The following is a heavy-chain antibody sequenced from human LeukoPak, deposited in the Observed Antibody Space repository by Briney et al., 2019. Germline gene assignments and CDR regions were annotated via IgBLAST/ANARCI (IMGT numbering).Heavy chain of an antibody. CDR2: IKSKTDGGTT. J-gene: IGHJ4*02. CDR1: GFIFSNYG. D-gene: IGHD4-17*01. CDR3: TTDAESYGDKPEGFDY. V-gene: IGHV3-15*01. Sequence: PGRSLRLSCATSGFIFSNYGMHWVRQAPGKGLEWAGRIKSKTDGGTTDYAAPVKGRFTISRDDSKNTLYLQMNSLKTEDTAVYYCTTDAESYGDKPEGFDYWGQGTLVTVSS.